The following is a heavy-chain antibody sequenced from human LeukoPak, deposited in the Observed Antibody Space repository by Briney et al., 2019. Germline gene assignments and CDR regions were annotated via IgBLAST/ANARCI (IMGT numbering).Heavy chain of an antibody. J-gene: IGHJ4*02. CDR3: ARDLAVAGTNYFDF. V-gene: IGHV4-4*02. Sequence: SKTLSLTCSVSGDSISSNEWWSWVRQPPGKGLEWIGEVFHSGSTNYNPSLKSRVAISIDKSKNQFSLEVTSVTAADTAIYYCARDLAVAGTNYFDFWGQGVLVTVSS. D-gene: IGHD6-19*01. CDR1: GDSISSNEW. CDR2: VFHSGST.